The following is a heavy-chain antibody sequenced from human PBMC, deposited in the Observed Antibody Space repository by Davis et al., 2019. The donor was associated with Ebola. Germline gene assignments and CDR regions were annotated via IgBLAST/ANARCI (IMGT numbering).Heavy chain of an antibody. CDR3: ARGGWELLQEDY. CDR1: GGSFSGYY. J-gene: IGHJ4*02. Sequence: PSETLSLTCAVYGGSFSGYYWSWIRQPPGKGLEWIGYIYYSGSTYYNPSLKSRVTISVDTSKNQFSLKLSSVTAADTAVYYCARGGWELLQEDYWGQGTLVTVSS. V-gene: IGHV4-30-4*08. CDR2: IYYSGST. D-gene: IGHD1-26*01.